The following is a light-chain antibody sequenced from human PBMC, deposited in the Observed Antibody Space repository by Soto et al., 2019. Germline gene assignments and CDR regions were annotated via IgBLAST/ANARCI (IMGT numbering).Light chain of an antibody. J-gene: IGKJ2*01. Sequence: DIQMTQSPSTLSASVGDGVTITCRASQSISTWLAWYQQKPGKAPKLLIYDASTLESGVQSGFSGSGSGTEVTLTISSLQPDDFATYYCQQYNSYPYTFGQGTKLEIK. CDR2: DAS. CDR3: QQYNSYPYT. CDR1: QSISTW. V-gene: IGKV1-5*01.